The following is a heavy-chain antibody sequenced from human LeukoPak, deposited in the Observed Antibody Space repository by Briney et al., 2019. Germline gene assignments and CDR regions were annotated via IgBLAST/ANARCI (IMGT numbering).Heavy chain of an antibody. CDR2: INQSART. CDR3: ATLKRGLYDAFDI. Sequence: PSETLSLTCTVSGGSIISSSYYWGWIRQPPGKGLEWIGEINQSARTNYNPTLKSRVTISIDTSKNQFSLKLNSVTAADTAVYYCATLKRGLYDAFDIWGQGTMVTVSS. J-gene: IGHJ3*02. D-gene: IGHD2-2*02. V-gene: IGHV4-39*07. CDR1: GGSIISSSYY.